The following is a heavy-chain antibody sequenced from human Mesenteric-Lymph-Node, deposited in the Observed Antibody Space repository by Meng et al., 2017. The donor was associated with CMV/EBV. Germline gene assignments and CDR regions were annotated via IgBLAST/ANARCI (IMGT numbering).Heavy chain of an antibody. CDR3: ARGQGDYDFWSGYYTELLFDY. CDR2: IYYSGST. J-gene: IGHJ4*02. V-gene: IGHV4-59*01. Sequence: SETLSLTCTVSGGSISSYYWSWIRQPPGKGLEWIGYIYYSGSTNYNPSLKSRVTISVDTSKNQFSLKLSSVTAADTAVYYCARGQGDYDFWSGYYTELLFDYWGQGTLVTVSS. D-gene: IGHD3-3*01. CDR1: GGSISSYY.